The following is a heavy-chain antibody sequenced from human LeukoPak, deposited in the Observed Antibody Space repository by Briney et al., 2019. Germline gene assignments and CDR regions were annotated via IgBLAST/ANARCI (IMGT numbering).Heavy chain of an antibody. CDR3: ARGRWSTVGRNQYFQH. Sequence: SETLSLTCAVYGGSFSGYYWSRIRQPPGKGLEWIGEINHSGSTNYNPSLKSRVTISVDTSKNQFSLKLSSVTAADTAVYYCARGRWSTVGRNQYFQHWGQGTLVTVSS. D-gene: IGHD4-23*01. CDR1: GGSFSGYY. V-gene: IGHV4-34*01. CDR2: INHSGST. J-gene: IGHJ1*01.